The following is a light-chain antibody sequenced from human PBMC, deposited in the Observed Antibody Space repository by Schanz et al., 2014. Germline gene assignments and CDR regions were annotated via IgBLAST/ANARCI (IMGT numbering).Light chain of an antibody. Sequence: QSALTQPASVSGSPGQSITISCTGTSSDVGGYNYVSWYQHHPARAPKLLIYDVDNRPSAVSSRFSGSKSGNTASLTISGLQAEDEADYYCCSYGGSSTFVVLGGGTKLTVL. CDR2: DVD. V-gene: IGLV2-14*03. CDR3: CSYGGSSTFVV. J-gene: IGLJ2*01. CDR1: SSDVGGYNY.